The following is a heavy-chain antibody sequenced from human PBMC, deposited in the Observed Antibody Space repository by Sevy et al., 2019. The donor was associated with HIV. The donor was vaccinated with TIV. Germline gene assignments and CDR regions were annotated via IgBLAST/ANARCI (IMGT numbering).Heavy chain of an antibody. CDR3: TTDLGYGSLFDY. D-gene: IGHD5-18*01. Sequence: GGSLRLSCAASGFTFSNAWMNWVRQAPGKGLEWVGRVKSKSDGGTTDYAAPMKGRFTISRDDSKNRLYLQMNSLKTEDTAVYYCTTDLGYGSLFDYWGQGTLVTVSS. V-gene: IGHV3-15*07. CDR2: VKSKSDGGTT. J-gene: IGHJ4*02. CDR1: GFTFSNAW.